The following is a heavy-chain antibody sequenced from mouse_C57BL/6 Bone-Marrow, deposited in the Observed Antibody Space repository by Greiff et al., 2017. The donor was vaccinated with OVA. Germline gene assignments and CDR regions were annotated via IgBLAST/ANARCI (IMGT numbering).Heavy chain of an antibody. Sequence: EVQRVESGGGLVKPGGSLKLSCAASGFTFSDYGMHWVRQAPEKGLEWVAYISSGSSTIYYADTVKGRFTISRDNAKNTLFLQMTSLRSEDTAMYYCARCGYYYGSSPYYAMDYWGQGTSVTVSS. V-gene: IGHV5-17*01. CDR1: GFTFSDYG. J-gene: IGHJ4*01. D-gene: IGHD1-1*01. CDR2: ISSGSSTI. CDR3: ARCGYYYGSSPYYAMDY.